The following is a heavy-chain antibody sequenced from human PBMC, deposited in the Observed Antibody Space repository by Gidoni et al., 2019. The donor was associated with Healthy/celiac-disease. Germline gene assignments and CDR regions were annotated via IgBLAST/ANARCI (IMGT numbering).Heavy chain of an antibody. CDR2: ISRNSGSI. Sequence: EVQLVESGGDLVQPGRSMRLSCEPSGSTLDDYAMHWVRQAPGKGLEWVSGISRNSGSIGYADSVRSRFTISRDNAKNSLYLQMNSLRAEDTALYYCAKGEADIVATIGGYWGQGTLVTVSS. CDR3: AKGEADIVATIGGY. CDR1: GSTLDDYA. V-gene: IGHV3-9*01. J-gene: IGHJ4*02. D-gene: IGHD5-12*01.